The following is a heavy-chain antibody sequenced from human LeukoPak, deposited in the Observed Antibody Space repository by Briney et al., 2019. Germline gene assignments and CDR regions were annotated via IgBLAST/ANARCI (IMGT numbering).Heavy chain of an antibody. J-gene: IGHJ4*02. D-gene: IGHD3-10*01. CDR1: GFTFRSHA. V-gene: IGHV3-64*02. CDR2: ISSNGGST. CDR3: AREKGSEVWFGEFDY. Sequence: GGSLRLSCEVSGFTFRSHAMYWVRQAPGKGLEYVSAISSNGGSTYYADSVKGRFTISRDNSQNTLYLQMGSLRGDDTAVYYCAREKGSEVWFGEFDYWGQGTLVTVSS.